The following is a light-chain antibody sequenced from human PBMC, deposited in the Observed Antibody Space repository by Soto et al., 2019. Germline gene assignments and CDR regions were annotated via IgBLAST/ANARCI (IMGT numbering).Light chain of an antibody. CDR1: SSNIGAGYD. Sequence: QSVLTQPPSVSGAPGQRVTISCSGGSSNIGAGYDVNWYQHLPGTPPKLLIYGNTNRPSGVPDRFSGSKSGTSASLAITGLQYEDESDYYCPSYDSSLTGSVFGGGTKLTVL. V-gene: IGLV1-40*01. CDR2: GNT. J-gene: IGLJ3*02. CDR3: PSYDSSLTGSV.